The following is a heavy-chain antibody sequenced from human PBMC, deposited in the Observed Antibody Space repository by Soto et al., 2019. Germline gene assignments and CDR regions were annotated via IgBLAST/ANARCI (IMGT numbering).Heavy chain of an antibody. CDR3: AKDSSGYPGGYFDY. V-gene: IGHV3-23*01. J-gene: IGHJ4*02. CDR1: GFTFSSYA. CDR2: ISETGSST. D-gene: IGHD3-22*01. Sequence: PGGSLRLSCAASGFTFSSYAMSWVRQAPGKGLEWVSAISETGSSTYYADSVKGRFTISRDNSKNTLYLQMNSLRAEDTAVYYCAKDSSGYPGGYFDYWGQGTLVTVS.